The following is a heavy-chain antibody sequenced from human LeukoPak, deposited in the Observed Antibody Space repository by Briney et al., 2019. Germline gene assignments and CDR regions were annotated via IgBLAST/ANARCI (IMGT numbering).Heavy chain of an antibody. CDR3: ARGSSSGGDFDY. CDR2: MNPNSGNT. V-gene: IGHV1-8*03. D-gene: IGHD6-19*01. CDR1: GYTFTSYG. J-gene: IGHJ4*02. Sequence: ASVKVSCKASGYTFTSYGINWVRQATGQGLEWMGWMNPNSGNTGYAQKFQGRVTITRNTSISTAYMELSSLRSEDTAVYYCARGSSSGGDFDYWGQGTLVTVSS.